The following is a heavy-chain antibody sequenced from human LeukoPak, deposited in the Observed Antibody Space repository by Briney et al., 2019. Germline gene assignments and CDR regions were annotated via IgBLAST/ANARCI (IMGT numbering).Heavy chain of an antibody. V-gene: IGHV3-11*06. Sequence: PAGTLTLSCAASGFTFSDNYMSWIRQAPGKGLEWISYISLSSTYTTYAYSVKGRFTISRDTSKNSLYLQMSGLRAEDTGVYYCARDRREGFDCSSTSCPYYYSGMDVWGQGTTVTVSS. CDR3: ARDRREGFDCSSTSCPYYYSGMDV. CDR1: GFTFSDNY. CDR2: ISLSSTYT. D-gene: IGHD2-2*01. J-gene: IGHJ6*02.